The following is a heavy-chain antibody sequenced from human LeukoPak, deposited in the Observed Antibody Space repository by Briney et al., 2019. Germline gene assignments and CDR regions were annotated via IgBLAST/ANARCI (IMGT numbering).Heavy chain of an antibody. J-gene: IGHJ4*02. CDR2: ISYDGSNK. D-gene: IGHD3-10*01. V-gene: IGHV3-30-3*01. Sequence: GGSLRLSCAAPGFTFSSYAMHWVRQAPGKGLEWVAVISYDGSNKYYADSVKGRFTISRDNAKNTLYLQMNNLRVDDTAVYYCVRGWFGEFHWGQGTQVTVSS. CDR1: GFTFSSYA. CDR3: VRGWFGEFH.